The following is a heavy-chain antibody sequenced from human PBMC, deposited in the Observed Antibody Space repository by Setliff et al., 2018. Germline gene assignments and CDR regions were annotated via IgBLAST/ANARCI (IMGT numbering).Heavy chain of an antibody. V-gene: IGHV1-46*03. J-gene: IGHJ3*02. CDR1: GYTLTNYS. D-gene: IGHD3-3*01. CDR3: ARDRYYNSWSGTSITAPHDAFDI. CDR2: INPSGGLT. Sequence: ASVKVSCKASGYTLTNYSMHWVRQAPGQGLEWMGIINPSGGLTRYAQKFQGRVTMTRDTSTSTVYMEVSSLRSEDTAVYHCARDRYYNSWSGTSITAPHDAFDIWGQGTMVTVSS.